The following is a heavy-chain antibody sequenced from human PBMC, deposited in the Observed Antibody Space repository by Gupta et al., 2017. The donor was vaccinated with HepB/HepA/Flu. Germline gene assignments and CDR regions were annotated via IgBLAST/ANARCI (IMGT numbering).Heavy chain of an antibody. CDR1: GGSISSGGYY. D-gene: IGHD1-1*01. CDR2: IYYSGST. J-gene: IGHJ4*02. V-gene: IGHV4-31*03. Sequence: QVQLQESGPGLVKPSQTLSPTCTVSGGSISSGGYYWSWIRQHPGKGLEWIGYIYYSGSTYYNPSLKSRVTISVDTSKNQFSLKLSSVTAADTAVYYCARSWIGTSYYFDYWGQGTLVTVSS. CDR3: ARSWIGTSYYFDY.